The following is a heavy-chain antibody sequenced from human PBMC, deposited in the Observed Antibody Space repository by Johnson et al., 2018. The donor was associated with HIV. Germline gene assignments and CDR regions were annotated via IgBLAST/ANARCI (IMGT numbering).Heavy chain of an antibody. Sequence: VQLVESGGGLVKPGGSLRLSCAASGFTFSNAWMNWVRQAPWKGLEWIGRIKSKTDGGTTDYAAPVKGRFTISIDDSKNTLYVQMNSLKTEDTAVYYCTTDSRYSDSSGYYYWLGRGAFDIWGQGTMVTVSS. J-gene: IGHJ3*02. V-gene: IGHV3-15*01. CDR1: GFTFSNAW. D-gene: IGHD3-22*01. CDR3: TTDSRYSDSSGYYYWLGRGAFDI. CDR2: IKSKTDGGTT.